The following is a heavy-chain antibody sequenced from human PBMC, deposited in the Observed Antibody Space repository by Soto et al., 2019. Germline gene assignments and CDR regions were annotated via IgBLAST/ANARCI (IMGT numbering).Heavy chain of an antibody. Sequence: SDTLSLTCAISGDSIGNFYWSWIRQPAGKGLESLGRLSASGRTNYSPSLQSRVTMSLDRSKNRFSLRLTSVSAADTAVYFCARGMGRYFDLWGRGTLVTVSS. D-gene: IGHD2-8*01. CDR3: ARGMGRYFDL. J-gene: IGHJ2*01. CDR2: LSASGRT. CDR1: GDSIGNFY. V-gene: IGHV4-4*07.